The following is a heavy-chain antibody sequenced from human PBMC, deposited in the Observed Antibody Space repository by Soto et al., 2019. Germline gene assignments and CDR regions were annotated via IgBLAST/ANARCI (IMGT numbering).Heavy chain of an antibody. J-gene: IGHJ6*02. V-gene: IGHV1-46*01. D-gene: IGHD3-10*01. CDR2: INPSGGST. CDR3: ARERRGYYGSGSYPYYYGMDV. CDR1: GYTFTSYY. Sequence: ASVKVSCKASGYTFTSYYMHWVRQAPGQGLEWMGIINPSGGSTSYAQKFQGRVTMTRDTSTSTVYMELSSLRSEDTAVYYCARERRGYYGSGSYPYYYGMDVWGQGSTVTVCS.